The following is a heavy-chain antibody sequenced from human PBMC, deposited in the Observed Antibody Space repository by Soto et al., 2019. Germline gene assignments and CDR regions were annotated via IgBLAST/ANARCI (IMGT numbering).Heavy chain of an antibody. CDR1: GFTFSSYS. CDR2: ISSSSSTI. CDR3: ARVTSEYSSSSEAFDI. D-gene: IGHD6-6*01. V-gene: IGHV3-48*02. J-gene: IGHJ3*02. Sequence: GGSLRLSCAASGFTFSSYSMNWVRQAPGKGLEWVSYISSSSSTIYYAASVKGRFTISRDNAKNSLYLQINSLRDEGTAVYYCARVTSEYSSSSEAFDIWGQGTMVTVSS.